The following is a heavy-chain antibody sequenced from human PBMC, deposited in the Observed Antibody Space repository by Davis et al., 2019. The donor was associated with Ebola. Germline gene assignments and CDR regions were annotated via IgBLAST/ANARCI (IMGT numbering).Heavy chain of an antibody. V-gene: IGHV4-59*11. CDR3: ARGRRAYGEDFDY. D-gene: IGHD3-10*01. CDR1: GSSITSHY. Sequence: PSETLSLTCTVSGSSITSHYWTWIRQSPGKGLEWIGYIYYSGNTNYNPSLKSRVTLTIDTSKNQFSLKLTSVTAADTAVYYCARGRRAYGEDFDYWGQGTLVAVSS. J-gene: IGHJ4*02. CDR2: IYYSGNT.